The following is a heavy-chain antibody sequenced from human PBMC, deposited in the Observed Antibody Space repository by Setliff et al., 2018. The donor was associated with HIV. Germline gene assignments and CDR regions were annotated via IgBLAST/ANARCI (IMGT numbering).Heavy chain of an antibody. CDR3: AKHECSGGCYYYMDV. Sequence: PGGSLRLSCTAPGFNFMFFAMSWVRQAPGKGLEWVSGISGSNSRTDDVDSVKGRFPISRYKSKNTMYLQLNSLRAEDTAVYYCAKHECSGGCYYYMDVWGKGSMVTVSS. D-gene: IGHD2-15*01. CDR2: ISGSNSRT. CDR1: GFNFMFFA. J-gene: IGHJ6*03. V-gene: IGHV3-23*01.